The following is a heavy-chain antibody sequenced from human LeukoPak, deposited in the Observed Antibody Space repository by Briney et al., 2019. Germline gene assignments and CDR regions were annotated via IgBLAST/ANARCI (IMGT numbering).Heavy chain of an antibody. Sequence: ASVKVSCKASGYTFTGYYMHWVRQAPGQGLEWMGWMNPNSGNTGYAQKFQGRVTITRNTPISTAYMELSSLRSEDTAVYYCAREGKGSITMVRGVISENWFDPWGQGTLVTVSS. J-gene: IGHJ5*02. CDR2: MNPNSGNT. D-gene: IGHD3-10*01. V-gene: IGHV1-8*03. CDR3: AREGKGSITMVRGVISENWFDP. CDR1: GYTFTGYY.